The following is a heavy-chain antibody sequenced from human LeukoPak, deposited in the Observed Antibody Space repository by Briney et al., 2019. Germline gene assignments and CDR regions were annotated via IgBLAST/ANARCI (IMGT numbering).Heavy chain of an antibody. CDR3: ARGRRSRSGSYPYYYYYMDV. V-gene: IGHV1-8*01. J-gene: IGHJ6*03. D-gene: IGHD3-10*01. CDR1: GYTFTSYN. CDR2: MNPNSGNT. Sequence: GASVKVSCKASGYTFTSYNINWVRQATGQGLEWMGWMNPNSGNTGYAQKFQGRVTMTRNTSISTAYMELSSLRSEDTAVYYCARGRRSRSGSYPYYYYYMDVWGKGTTVTISS.